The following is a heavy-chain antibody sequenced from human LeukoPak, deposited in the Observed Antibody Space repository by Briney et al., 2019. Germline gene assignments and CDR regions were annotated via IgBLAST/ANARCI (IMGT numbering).Heavy chain of an antibody. CDR1: GFTFSSYG. D-gene: IGHD4/OR15-4a*01. J-gene: IGHJ4*02. V-gene: IGHV3-30*19. CDR3: ARVVYGGYGSNFDY. Sequence: PGGSLRLSCAASGFTFSSYGMHWVRQAPGKGLEWVAVISYDGSNKYYADSVKGRFTISRDNSKNTLYLQMNSLRAEDTAVYYCARVVYGGYGSNFDYWGQGTLVTVSS. CDR2: ISYDGSNK.